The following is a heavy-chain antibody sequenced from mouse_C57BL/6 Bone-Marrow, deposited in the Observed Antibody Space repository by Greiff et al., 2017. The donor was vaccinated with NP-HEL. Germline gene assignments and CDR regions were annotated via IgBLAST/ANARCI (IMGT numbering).Heavy chain of an antibody. CDR2: INPNNGGT. CDR1: GYTFTDYY. D-gene: IGHD2-3*01. J-gene: IGHJ3*01. CDR3: ARPGYSSWFAY. V-gene: IGHV1-26*01. Sequence: EVQLQQSGPELVKPGASVKISCKASGYTFTDYYMNWVKQSHGKSLEWIGDINPNNGGTSYNQKFKGKATLTVDKSSSTAYMELRSLTSEDSAVYYCARPGYSSWFAYWGQGTLVTVSA.